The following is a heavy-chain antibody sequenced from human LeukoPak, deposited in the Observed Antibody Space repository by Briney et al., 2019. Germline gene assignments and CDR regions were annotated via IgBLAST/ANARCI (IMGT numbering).Heavy chain of an antibody. Sequence: GGSLRLSCAASGFTFSSYAMNWVRQAPGKGLEWVSGISGSCGSTYYADSVKGRFTISRDNSKHTLYLQMNSLRAEDTAVYYCAKAWDIVATNGFDYWGQGTLVTVSS. CDR1: GFTFSSYA. D-gene: IGHD5-12*01. V-gene: IGHV3-23*01. CDR3: AKAWDIVATNGFDY. J-gene: IGHJ4*02. CDR2: ISGSCGST.